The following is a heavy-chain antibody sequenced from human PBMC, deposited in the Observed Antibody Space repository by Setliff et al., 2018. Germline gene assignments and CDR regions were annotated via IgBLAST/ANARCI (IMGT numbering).Heavy chain of an antibody. D-gene: IGHD3-16*01. CDR2: IKGKTDGLTT. Sequence: GASLTISCAASGFTFSNAWMNWVRQAPGKGLEWVGRIKGKTDGLTTDYAAPVKGRFSISRDDSKNTLYLQMNSLKTEDTAVYYCTTDPSPTFGGVIGAAFDIWGQGTMVTVSS. CDR1: GFTFSNAW. V-gene: IGHV3-15*07. J-gene: IGHJ3*02. CDR3: TTDPSPTFGGVIGAAFDI.